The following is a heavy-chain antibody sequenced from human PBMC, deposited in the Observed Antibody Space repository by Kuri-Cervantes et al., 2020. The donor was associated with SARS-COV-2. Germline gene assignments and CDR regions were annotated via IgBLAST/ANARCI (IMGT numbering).Heavy chain of an antibody. V-gene: IGHV1-69*11. CDR1: GGTFSSYA. D-gene: IGHD3-10*01. CDR3: ARERDYYGSGYI. CDR2: IIPILGTA. Sequence: SVKVSCKASGGTFSSYAISWVRQAPGQGLEWMGRIIPILGTANYAQKFQGRVTITMDESTSTAYTELSSLRYEDTAVYYCARERDYYGSGYIWGQGTTVTVSS. J-gene: IGHJ3*02.